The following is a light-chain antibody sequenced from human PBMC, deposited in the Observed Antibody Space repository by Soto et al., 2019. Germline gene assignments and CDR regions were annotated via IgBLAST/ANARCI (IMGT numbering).Light chain of an antibody. V-gene: IGKV3-20*01. J-gene: IGKJ1*01. CDR2: DAS. CDR3: QQYGSSPRT. CDR1: QSVSSSY. Sequence: EIVLTQSPGTLSLSPGERATLSCRASQSVSSSYLAWYQQKSGQAPRLLIYDASSRATGIPDRVSGSGSGTDFTLTISRLGPEDFAVYYCQQYGSSPRTFGQGTKVEIK.